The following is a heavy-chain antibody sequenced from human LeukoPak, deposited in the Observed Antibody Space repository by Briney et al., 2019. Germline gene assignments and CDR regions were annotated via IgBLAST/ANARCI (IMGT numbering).Heavy chain of an antibody. CDR3: ARSSRSWSTFDN. V-gene: IGHV4-30-4*07. J-gene: IGHJ4*02. CDR2: FFYTGNT. D-gene: IGHD2-2*01. Sequence: PSETLSLTCAVSGGSISSGSYSWGWIRQPPGKGLEWIGYFFYTGNTYYNPSLKSRVTISVDTSKNQFSLRLSSVTAADTAVYYCARSSRSWSTFDNWGQGTLVTVSS. CDR1: GGSISSGSYS.